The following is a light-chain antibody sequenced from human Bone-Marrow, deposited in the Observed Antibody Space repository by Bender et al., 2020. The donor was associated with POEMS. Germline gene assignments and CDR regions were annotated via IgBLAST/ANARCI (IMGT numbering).Light chain of an antibody. CDR3: CSYAGTNTWL. V-gene: IGLV1-47*01. CDR2: RNS. Sequence: QSVLTQPPSASGTPGQRVTISCSGTNSNIGSNYVFWYQQLPGTAPKVLIYRNSQRASGVPDRFSGSKSGNTASLTISGLQAEDEADYYCCSYAGTNTWLFGGGTHLTVL. CDR1: NSNIGSNY. J-gene: IGLJ3*02.